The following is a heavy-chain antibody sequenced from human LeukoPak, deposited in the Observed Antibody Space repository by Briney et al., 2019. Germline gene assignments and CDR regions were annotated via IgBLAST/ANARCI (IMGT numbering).Heavy chain of an antibody. Sequence: GGSLRLSCAVSGCRVTNDYMNWVRQAPGKGLEWVSSISSSSSYIYYADSVKGRFTISRDNAKNSLYLQMNSLRAEDTAVYYCAREIYGSYYYYGMDVWGQGTTVTVSS. J-gene: IGHJ6*02. V-gene: IGHV3-21*01. CDR3: AREIYGSYYYYGMDV. CDR1: GCRVTNDY. CDR2: ISSSSSYI. D-gene: IGHD3-10*01.